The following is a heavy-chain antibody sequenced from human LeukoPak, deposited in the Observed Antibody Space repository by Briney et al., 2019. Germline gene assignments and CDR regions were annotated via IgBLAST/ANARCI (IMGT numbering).Heavy chain of an antibody. CDR2: INSDGSST. Sequence: PGGSLRLSCAASGFTFNNYWMHWVRQAPGKGLVWVSHINSDGSSTTYADSVRGRFTISRDNAKNTLYLQMNSLRAEDTAVYYCARVHGYVSGAFDYWGQGSLATVSS. J-gene: IGHJ4*02. CDR3: ARVHGYVSGAFDY. D-gene: IGHD5-12*01. CDR1: GFTFNNYW. V-gene: IGHV3-74*03.